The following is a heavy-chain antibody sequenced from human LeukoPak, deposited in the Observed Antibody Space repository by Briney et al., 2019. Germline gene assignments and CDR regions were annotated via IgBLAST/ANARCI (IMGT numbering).Heavy chain of an antibody. D-gene: IGHD3-16*01. V-gene: IGHV3-23*01. CDR2: ISGSGGST. J-gene: IGHJ4*02. CDR1: GFTFSTYA. CDR3: AKDRGKASPGRYYFDY. Sequence: GGSLRLSCAASGFTFSTYAMTWVRQAPGKGLEWVSAISGSGGSTYYADSVKGRFTISRDSSKNTLYLQLNSLRAEDTVVYYCAKDRGKASPGRYYFDYWGQGTLVTVSS.